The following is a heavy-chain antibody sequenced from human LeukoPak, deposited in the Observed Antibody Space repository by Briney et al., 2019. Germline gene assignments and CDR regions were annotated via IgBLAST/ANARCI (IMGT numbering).Heavy chain of an antibody. CDR2: INPNSGGT. CDR3: ARDRSGSTPDDYGMDV. V-gene: IGHV1-2*02. J-gene: IGHJ6*02. Sequence: ASVKVSCKACGYTFTGYYMHWVRQAPGQGLEWMGWINPNSGGTNYAQKFQGRVTMTRDTSISTAYMELSRLRSDDTAVYYCARDRSGSTPDDYGMDVWGQGTTVTVSS. CDR1: GYTFTGYY. D-gene: IGHD1-26*01.